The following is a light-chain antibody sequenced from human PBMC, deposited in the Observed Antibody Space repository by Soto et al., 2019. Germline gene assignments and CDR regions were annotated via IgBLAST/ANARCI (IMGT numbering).Light chain of an antibody. CDR2: AAS. Sequence: DIRMTQSPYRVSESXAARVTITXRTSQSTSSYVNWNQQKPAKAPKLLIYAASSLQSGVPSRFSGSGSGTDFTLTICSLQTEDFATYYSQQSYSPRWPFGQGTRWIS. J-gene: IGKJ1*01. V-gene: IGKV1-39*01. CDR3: QQSYSPRWP. CDR1: QSTSSY.